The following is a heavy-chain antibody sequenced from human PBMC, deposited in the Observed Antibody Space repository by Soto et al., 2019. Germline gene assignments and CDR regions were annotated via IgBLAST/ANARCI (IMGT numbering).Heavy chain of an antibody. V-gene: IGHV1-18*01. J-gene: IGHJ6*02. CDR1: GYTFTSYG. CDR2: ISAYNGNT. D-gene: IGHD3-3*01. Sequence: ASVKVSCKASGYTFTSYGISWVRQAPGQGLEWMGWISAYNGNTNYAQKLQGRVTMTTDTSTSTAYMELRSLRSDDTAVYYCARDIDDFGSGYYRYYGMDVWGQGTTVTVSS. CDR3: ARDIDDFGSGYYRYYGMDV.